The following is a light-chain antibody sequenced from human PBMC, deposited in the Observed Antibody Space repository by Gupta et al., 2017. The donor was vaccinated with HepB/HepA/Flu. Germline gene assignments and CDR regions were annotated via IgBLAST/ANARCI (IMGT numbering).Light chain of an antibody. Sequence: IQMTQSPSTLSASVGDRVTITCRASQTIDNWLAWYQHKPGKAPKLLIYKASRLESGVTSRFSGSGSGTDFTLTISSLQPDDFATYYCQHYNATSETFGQGTKVEIK. CDR3: QHYNATSET. CDR1: QTIDNW. CDR2: KAS. J-gene: IGKJ1*01. V-gene: IGKV1-5*03.